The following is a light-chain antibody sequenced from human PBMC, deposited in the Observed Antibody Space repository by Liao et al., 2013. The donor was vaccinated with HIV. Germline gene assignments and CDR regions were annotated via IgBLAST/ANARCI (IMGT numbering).Light chain of an antibody. J-gene: IGLJ2*01. CDR2: YDS. CDR1: NIGSLS. Sequence: SYVLTQPPSVSVAPGETATITCEGNNIGSLSVHWYQQRPGQVPVLVIHYDSDRPSGIPERFSGSNSGNTATLTISGTQAMDEAHYYCQAWDTSLDSVLFGGGTRLTVL. CDR3: QAWDTSLDSVL. V-gene: IGLV3-21*01.